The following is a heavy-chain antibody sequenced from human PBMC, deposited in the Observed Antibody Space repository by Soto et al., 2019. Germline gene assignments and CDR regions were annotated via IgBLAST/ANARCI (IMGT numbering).Heavy chain of an antibody. D-gene: IGHD2-15*01. CDR2: ISGSGGST. J-gene: IGHJ6*02. CDR3: AKDKVVVVAATWDV. CDR1: GFTFSSYA. Sequence: EVQLLESGGGLVQPGGSLRLSCVASGFTFSSYAMSWVRQAPGKGLEWVSAISGSGGSTYYADSVKGRFTISRDNSKNTLYLQMNSLRAEDTAVYYCAKDKVVVVAATWDVWGQGTTVTVSS. V-gene: IGHV3-23*01.